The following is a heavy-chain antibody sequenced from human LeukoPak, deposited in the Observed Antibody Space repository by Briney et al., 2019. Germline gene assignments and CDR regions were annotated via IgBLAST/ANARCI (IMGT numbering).Heavy chain of an antibody. D-gene: IGHD3-16*01. CDR3: ARVIGSYGDSAY. J-gene: IGHJ4*02. CDR2: IGSTSSAI. Sequence: GGSLRLSCTAPGFKFSSFSMNWARQAPGKGLEWLSYIGSTSSAIYYADSVKGRFTISRDNAKNSLYLQMDSLRAEDTAIYYCARVIGSYGDSAYWGQGTLVTVSS. CDR1: GFKFSSFS. V-gene: IGHV3-48*04.